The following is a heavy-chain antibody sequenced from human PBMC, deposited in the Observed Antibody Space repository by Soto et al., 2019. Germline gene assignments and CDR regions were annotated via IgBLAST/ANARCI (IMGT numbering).Heavy chain of an antibody. D-gene: IGHD1-1*01. CDR3: GREWKVVSLDP. CDR2: INREGTLT. CDR1: GFTFSSYW. Sequence: EVQLVESGGGLVQPRGSLRLSCAASGFTFSSYWMHWVRQAPGKGLVWVARINREGTLTTYADSVRGRFTISRDNAKNTLYLQMNSLRAEDTAMYYCGREWKVVSLDPWGQGTLVTVSS. J-gene: IGHJ5*02. V-gene: IGHV3-74*01.